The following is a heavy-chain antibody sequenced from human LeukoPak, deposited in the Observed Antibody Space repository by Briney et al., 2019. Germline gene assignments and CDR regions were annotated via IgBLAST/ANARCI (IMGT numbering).Heavy chain of an antibody. CDR1: GFTFSSYG. Sequence: GGSLRLSCAASGFTFSSYGMHWVRQAPGKGLEWVAFIRYDGSNKYYADSVKGRFTISRDNSKNTLYLQMNSLRAEDTAVYYCARLSGYSYGYGYFDYWGQGTLVTVSS. CDR2: IRYDGSNK. J-gene: IGHJ4*02. CDR3: ARLSGYSYGYGYFDY. D-gene: IGHD5-18*01. V-gene: IGHV3-30*02.